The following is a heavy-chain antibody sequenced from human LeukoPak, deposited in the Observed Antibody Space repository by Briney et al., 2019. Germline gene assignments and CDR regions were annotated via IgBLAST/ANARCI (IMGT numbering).Heavy chain of an antibody. CDR3: ARVGRLGGFDY. V-gene: IGHV1-46*01. CDR1: GYTFTSYY. Sequence: ASVKVSCKASGYTFTSYYMHRVRQAPGQGLEWMGIINPSGGSTSYAQKFQGRVTMTRDTSTSTVYMELSSLRSEDTAVYYCARVGRLGGFDYWGQGTLVTVSS. CDR2: INPSGGST. D-gene: IGHD7-27*01. J-gene: IGHJ4*02.